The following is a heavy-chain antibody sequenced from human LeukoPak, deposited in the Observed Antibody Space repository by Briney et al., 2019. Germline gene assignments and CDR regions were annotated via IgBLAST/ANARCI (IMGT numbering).Heavy chain of an antibody. V-gene: IGHV1-18*01. CDR3: ARVGVVPAAILFDY. CDR2: ISAYNGNT. D-gene: IGHD2-2*01. CDR1: GYTFTSHG. Sequence: GASVKVSCKASGYTFTSHGISWVRQAPGQGLEWMGWISAYNGNTNYAQKLQGRVTMTTDTSTSTAYMELRSLGSDDTAVYYCARVGVVPAAILFDYWGQGTLVTVSS. J-gene: IGHJ4*02.